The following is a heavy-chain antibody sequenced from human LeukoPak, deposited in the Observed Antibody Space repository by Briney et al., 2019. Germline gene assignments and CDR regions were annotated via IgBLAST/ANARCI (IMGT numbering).Heavy chain of an antibody. Sequence: GGSLRLSCAASGFTFSSYSMNWVRQAPGKGLEWVSSISSSSTYIYYVDSVKGRFTISRDNAKNSLYLQMNSLRAEDTAVYYCARDPSGSDSIDYWGQGTLVTVSS. CDR3: ARDPSGSDSIDY. D-gene: IGHD1-26*01. J-gene: IGHJ4*02. V-gene: IGHV3-21*01. CDR2: ISSSSTYI. CDR1: GFTFSSYS.